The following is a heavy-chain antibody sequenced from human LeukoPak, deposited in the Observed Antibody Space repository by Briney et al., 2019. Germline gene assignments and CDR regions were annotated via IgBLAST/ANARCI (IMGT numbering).Heavy chain of an antibody. CDR1: GFIFSTYD. CDR2: ITTGSHYI. Sequence: GGSLRLSCAAPGFIFSTYDMNWVRQAPGKGLEWVSLITTGSHYIYYADSVRGRFTISRDNAKSSLFLQMNSLRDDDTAVYYCAAMRACSSTTCNPFDIWGQGTLVTISS. D-gene: IGHD2-2*01. J-gene: IGHJ4*02. V-gene: IGHV3-21*01. CDR3: AAMRACSSTTCNPFDI.